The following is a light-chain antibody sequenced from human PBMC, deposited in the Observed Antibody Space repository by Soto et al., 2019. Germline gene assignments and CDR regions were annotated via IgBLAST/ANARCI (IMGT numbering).Light chain of an antibody. CDR2: DAS. V-gene: IGKV1-33*01. Sequence: DIQMTQSPSSLSASVGDRVTITCQASQNINNYLNWYQQKPGRAPKLLIYDASNLEAGVPSRFRGSGSGTDFTFTISRLQSDDFASYYCQQYNTHSFGGGTKVDIK. J-gene: IGKJ4*01. CDR3: QQYNTHS. CDR1: QNINNY.